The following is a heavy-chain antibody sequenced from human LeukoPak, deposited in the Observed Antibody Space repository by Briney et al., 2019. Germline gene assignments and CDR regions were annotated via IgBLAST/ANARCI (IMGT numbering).Heavy chain of an antibody. V-gene: IGHV1-8*01. CDR1: GYTFTRYD. CDR3: ARGFYYYGLDV. J-gene: IGHJ6*02. CDR2: MNPNNGNT. Sequence: ASVKVSCKASGYTFTRYDINWVRQAPGQGLEWLGRMNPNNGNTSYAQKFQGRVTMTRSTSIDTAYMELNTLTSDDTAAYYCARGFYYYGLDVWGQGTTVTVSS.